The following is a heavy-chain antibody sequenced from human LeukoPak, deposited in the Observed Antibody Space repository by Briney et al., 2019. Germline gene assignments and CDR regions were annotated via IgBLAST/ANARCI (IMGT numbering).Heavy chain of an antibody. Sequence: SETLSLTCTVSGGSISSYYWSWIRQPPGKGLEWIGFIYYSGITNYNPSLKSRVTISVDTSKSQFSLKLTSVTAEDTAVYYCARQTPYLYFDNWGQGTLVTVSS. CDR2: IYYSGIT. J-gene: IGHJ4*02. V-gene: IGHV4-59*08. CDR3: ARQTPYLYFDN. D-gene: IGHD2-15*01. CDR1: GGSISSYY.